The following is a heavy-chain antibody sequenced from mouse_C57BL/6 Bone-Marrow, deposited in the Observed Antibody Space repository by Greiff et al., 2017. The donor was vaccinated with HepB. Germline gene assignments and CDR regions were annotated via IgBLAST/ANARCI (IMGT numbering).Heavy chain of an antibody. CDR3: ASYYYGSSLYWYFDV. Sequence: QVQLQQSGPELVEPGASVKISCKASGYSFTSYYIHWVKQRPGQGLEWIGWIYPGSGNTKYNEKFKGKATLTADTSSSTAYMQLSSLTSEDSAVYYCASYYYGSSLYWYFDVWGTGTTVTVSS. D-gene: IGHD1-1*01. CDR1: GYSFTSYY. CDR2: IYPGSGNT. V-gene: IGHV1-66*01. J-gene: IGHJ1*03.